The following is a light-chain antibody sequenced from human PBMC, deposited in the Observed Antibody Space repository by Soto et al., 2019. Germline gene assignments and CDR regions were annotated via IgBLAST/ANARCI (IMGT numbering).Light chain of an antibody. CDR2: KAS. CDR3: QQYNSYSWT. CDR1: QSISSW. V-gene: IGKV1-5*03. Sequence: DIQMTQSPSTLSASVGDRVTITCRASQSISSWLAWYQQKPGKAPKLLIYKASSLESGVPSRFSGSGTGTAFTLTISRLQPDDFATSYCQQYNSYSWTFGQGTQVEIK. J-gene: IGKJ1*01.